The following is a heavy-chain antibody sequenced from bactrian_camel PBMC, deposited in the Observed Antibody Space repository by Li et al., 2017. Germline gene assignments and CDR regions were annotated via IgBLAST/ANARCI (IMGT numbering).Heavy chain of an antibody. CDR1: VSFYSTSC. CDR3: AAETRRLVCAVLARGKGALTN. V-gene: IGHV3S54*01. J-gene: IGHJ4*01. Sequence: VQLVESGGGSVQAGGSLRLSCAASVSFYSTSCMGWFRQAPGKEREVVAVIGFGSGSTYYADSVKGRFAISQDNAKNTLYLEMNSLKPEDTAMCYCAAETRRLVCAVLARGKGALTNWGQGTQVTVS. D-gene: IGHD6*01. CDR2: IGFGSGST.